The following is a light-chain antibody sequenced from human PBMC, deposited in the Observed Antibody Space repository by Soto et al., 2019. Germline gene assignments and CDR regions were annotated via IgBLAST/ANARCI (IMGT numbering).Light chain of an antibody. Sequence: SVLTQPPSASGTPGQRVTISCSGSSSNTGSRYVYWYQVVPGTAPKLLIYWNDQRPSGVPDRFSGSKSGTSASLAISGLRSDDESYYSCRACDHSLRCYFFGSWTNVT. J-gene: IGLJ1*01. CDR2: WND. CDR3: RACDHSLRCYF. V-gene: IGLV1-47*01. CDR1: SSNTGSRY.